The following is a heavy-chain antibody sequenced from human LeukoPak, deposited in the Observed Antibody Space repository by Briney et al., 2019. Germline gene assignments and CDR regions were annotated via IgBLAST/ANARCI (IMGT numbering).Heavy chain of an antibody. CDR3: AKESRYYYDSSGSPDY. CDR1: GFTFSSYA. J-gene: IGHJ4*02. V-gene: IGHV3-23*01. CDR2: ISGHGGNT. D-gene: IGHD3-22*01. Sequence: GGSLRLSCAASGFTFSSYAMTWVRQAPGKGLEWVSAISGHGGNTYYADFVKGRFTISRDNPKNTLYLQMNSLSAEDTAVYYCAKESRYYYDSSGSPDYWGQGTLVTVSS.